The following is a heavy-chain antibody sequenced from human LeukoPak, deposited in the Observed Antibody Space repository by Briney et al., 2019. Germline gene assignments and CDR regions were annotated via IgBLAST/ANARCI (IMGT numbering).Heavy chain of an antibody. J-gene: IGHJ1*01. CDR1: GGTFSSYA. V-gene: IGHV1-69*05. Sequence: SVKVSCKASGGTFSSYAISWVRQAPGQGLEWMGGIIPIFGTANYAQKFQGRVTITTDESTSTAYMELSSLRSEDTAVYYCARGLFIPVGADGYFQHWGQGTLVTVSS. D-gene: IGHD1-26*01. CDR3: ARGLFIPVGADGYFQH. CDR2: IIPIFGTA.